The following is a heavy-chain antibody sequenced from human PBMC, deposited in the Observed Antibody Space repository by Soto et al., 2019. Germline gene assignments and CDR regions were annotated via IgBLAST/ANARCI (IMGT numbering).Heavy chain of an antibody. J-gene: IGHJ4*02. CDR2: IKPGASDL. V-gene: IGHV5-51*01. CDR3: AREFSSSCDF. Sequence: GASQKISCMGAYYRLDGAWIGWVRQMPGKGLESMGIIKPGASDLKYSPSFRGHATISADAAVNTAFLQWNRLKASDTAMYYCAREFSSSCDFWGQGTLVTVSS. D-gene: IGHD6-13*01. CDR1: YYRLDGAW.